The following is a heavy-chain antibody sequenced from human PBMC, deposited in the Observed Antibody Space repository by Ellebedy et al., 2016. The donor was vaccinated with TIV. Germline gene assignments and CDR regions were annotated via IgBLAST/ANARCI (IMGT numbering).Heavy chain of an antibody. CDR1: GGSFSGYF. CDR2: INHSGST. Sequence: MPSETLSLTCAVYGGSFSGYFWSWIRQPPGKGLEWIGEINHSGSTNYNSSLKSRVTISVDTSKNQFSLKLTSVTAADTDVYYCARGWGSGSPSYWGQGALVTVSS. J-gene: IGHJ4*02. CDR3: ARGWGSGSPSY. V-gene: IGHV4-34*01. D-gene: IGHD3-10*01.